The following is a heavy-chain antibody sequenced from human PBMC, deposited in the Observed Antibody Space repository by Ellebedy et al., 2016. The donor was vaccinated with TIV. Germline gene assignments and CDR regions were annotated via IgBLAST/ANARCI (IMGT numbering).Heavy chain of an antibody. CDR3: AREGNQYERGGNMDV. CDR1: GGSFSNYA. D-gene: IGHD2-8*01. V-gene: IGHV1-69*13. J-gene: IGHJ6*03. CDR2: IIPVFGAG. Sequence: ASVKVSCXASGGSFSNYALSWVRQAPGQGLEWMGGIIPVFGAGKYAQKFQGRVTITADESTNIVYMRLSSLTFEDTAVYYCAREGNQYERGGNMDVWGNGTAVIVSS.